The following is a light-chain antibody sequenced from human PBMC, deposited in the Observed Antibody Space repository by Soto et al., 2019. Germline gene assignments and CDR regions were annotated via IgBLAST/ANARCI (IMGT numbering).Light chain of an antibody. Sequence: QSLLTQPPSASGTPGQRITISCSGSSSNLGSNYVFWYQQLPGAAPKLLMYNNNQRPSGVPDRFSGSKSGTSASLAISGLRSEDEADYYCAAWDDSLSGVVFGGGTKVTVL. V-gene: IGLV1-47*02. CDR3: AAWDDSLSGVV. CDR2: NNN. J-gene: IGLJ2*01. CDR1: SSNLGSNY.